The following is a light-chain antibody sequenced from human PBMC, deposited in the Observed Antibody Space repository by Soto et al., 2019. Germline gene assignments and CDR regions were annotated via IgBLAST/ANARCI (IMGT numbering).Light chain of an antibody. CDR1: NNDVGGYNY. V-gene: IGLV2-14*01. CDR2: DVS. J-gene: IGLJ2*01. Sequence: QSALTQPASVSGSPGQSITISCTGTNNDVGGYNYVSWYQQHPGKAPKLIIYDVSNRPSGVSNRFSGSKSGNTASLTISGLQAEDEADYYCSSYTSSSTLVFGGGTKLTVL. CDR3: SSYTSSSTLV.